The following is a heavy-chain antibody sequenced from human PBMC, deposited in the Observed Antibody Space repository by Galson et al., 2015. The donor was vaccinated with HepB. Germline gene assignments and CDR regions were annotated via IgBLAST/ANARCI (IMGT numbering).Heavy chain of an antibody. V-gene: IGHV3-30*18. CDR3: AKTTSSYYVYYAFDI. J-gene: IGHJ3*02. Sequence: SLRLSCAASGFTFSSYGMHWVRQAPGKGLEWVAVISYDGSNKYYADSVKGRFTISRDNSKNTLYLQMNSLRAEDTAVYYCAKTTSSYYVYYAFDIWCQGTMVTVSS. D-gene: IGHD1-26*01. CDR2: ISYDGSNK. CDR1: GFTFSSYG.